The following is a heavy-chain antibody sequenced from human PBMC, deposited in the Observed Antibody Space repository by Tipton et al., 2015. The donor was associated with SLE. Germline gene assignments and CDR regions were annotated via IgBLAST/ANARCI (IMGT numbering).Heavy chain of an antibody. Sequence: TLSLTCTVSGDSPIGFHLTWIRQPAGKGLEWIGRIYNGGSTNYNPSLKSRLSMSVDTSKNQMSLKLNSVTAADTAAYYCARTNRGCFDYWGQGTLVTVSS. CDR3: ARTNRGCFDY. CDR2: IYNGGST. D-gene: IGHD2-8*01. V-gene: IGHV4-4*07. J-gene: IGHJ4*02. CDR1: GDSPIGFH.